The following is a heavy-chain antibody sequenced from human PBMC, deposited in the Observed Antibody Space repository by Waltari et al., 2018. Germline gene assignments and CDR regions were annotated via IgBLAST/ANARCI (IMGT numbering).Heavy chain of an antibody. CDR2: IWYDGSNK. D-gene: IGHD5-18*01. J-gene: IGHJ4*02. CDR3: AREGGYSYGYPDY. V-gene: IGHV3-33*01. Sequence: QVQLVESGGGVVQPGRSLRLSCAASGLTFRSYGLHWVRRAPGKGLEWVAVIWYDGSNKYYAESVKGRFTISRDNSKNTLYLQMNSLRAEDTAVYYCAREGGYSYGYPDYWGQGTLVTVSS. CDR1: GLTFRSYG.